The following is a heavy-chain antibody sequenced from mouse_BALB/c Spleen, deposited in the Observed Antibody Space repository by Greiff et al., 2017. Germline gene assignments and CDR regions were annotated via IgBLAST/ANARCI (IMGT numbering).Heavy chain of an antibody. CDR2: IYPGSGST. CDR1: GYSFTSYW. J-gene: IGHJ2*01. Sequence: LQQPGAELVRPGASVKLSCKASGYSFTSYWMNWVKQRPGQGLEWIGNIYPGSGSTNYDEKFKSKATLTVDTSSSTAYMQLSSLTSEDSAVYSCTRSLLDYWGQGTTLTVSS. V-gene: IGHV1S22*01. CDR3: TRSLLDY.